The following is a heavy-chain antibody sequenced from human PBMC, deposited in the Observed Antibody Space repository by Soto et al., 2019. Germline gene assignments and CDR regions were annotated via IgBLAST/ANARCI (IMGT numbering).Heavy chain of an antibody. D-gene: IGHD3-22*01. Sequence: ASVKVSCKASGYTFTSYGISWVRQAPGQGLEWMGWISAYNGNTNYAQKLQGRVTMTTDTSTSTAYMELRSLRSDDTAVYYCARVAYDSSGSTDFLDYSAQGSLVIGSS. J-gene: IGHJ4*02. V-gene: IGHV1-18*01. CDR1: GYTFTSYG. CDR2: ISAYNGNT. CDR3: ARVAYDSSGSTDFLDY.